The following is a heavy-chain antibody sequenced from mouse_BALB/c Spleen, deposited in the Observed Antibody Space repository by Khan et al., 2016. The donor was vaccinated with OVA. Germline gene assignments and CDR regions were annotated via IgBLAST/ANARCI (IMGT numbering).Heavy chain of an antibody. CDR3: ARWDTMITTYAMDY. CDR1: GYSITSDYA. V-gene: IGHV3-2*02. D-gene: IGHD2-4*01. CDR2: ISYSGST. Sequence: EVQLQESGPGLVKPSQSLSLTCTVTGYSITSDYAWNWIRQFPGNKLEWMGYISYSGSTSYNPSLKSRIPITRDTSKNQFFLQLNSVTTEDTATYYCARWDTMITTYAMDYWGQGTSVTVSS. J-gene: IGHJ4*01.